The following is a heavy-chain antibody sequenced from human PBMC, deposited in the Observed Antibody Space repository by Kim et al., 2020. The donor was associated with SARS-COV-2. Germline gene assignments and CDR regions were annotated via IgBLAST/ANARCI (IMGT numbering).Heavy chain of an antibody. Sequence: GALRLSCAASGFTFSSYEMNWVRQAPGKGLEWISYISDSASSIFYADSVKGRFTISRDNAKNSLYLQMSSLRAEDTAIYYCASDAYYYGGRPWSGYGMDVWGQGTTVTVSS. CDR2: ISDSASSI. CDR1: GFTFSSYE. V-gene: IGHV3-48*03. J-gene: IGHJ6*02. D-gene: IGHD3-22*01. CDR3: ASDAYYYGGRPWSGYGMDV.